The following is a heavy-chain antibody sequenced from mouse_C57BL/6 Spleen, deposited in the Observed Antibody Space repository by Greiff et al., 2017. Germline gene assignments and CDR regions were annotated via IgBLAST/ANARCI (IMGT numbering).Heavy chain of an antibody. V-gene: IGHV5-9-1*02. D-gene: IGHD1-1*01. CDR3: TRGNYGSSYGAMDY. CDR1: GFTFSSYA. Sequence: EVHLVESGEGLVKPGGSLKLSCAASGFTFSSYAMSWVRQTPEKRLEWVAYISSGGDYIYYADTVKGRFTISRDNARNTLYLQMSSLKSEDTAMYYCTRGNYGSSYGAMDYWGQGTSVTVSS. CDR2: ISSGGDYI. J-gene: IGHJ4*01.